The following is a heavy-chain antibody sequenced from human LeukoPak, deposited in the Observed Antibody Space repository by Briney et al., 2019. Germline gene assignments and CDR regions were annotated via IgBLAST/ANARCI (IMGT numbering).Heavy chain of an antibody. J-gene: IGHJ6*02. CDR3: AREGTYYDILTGYHLWLNYYYYGMDV. V-gene: IGHV1-18*01. CDR2: ISAYNGNT. D-gene: IGHD3-9*01. CDR1: GYTFTSYG. Sequence: ASVEVSCKASGYTFTSYGISWVRQAPGQGLEWMGWISAYNGNTNYAQKLQGRVTMTTDTSTSTAYMELRSLRSDDTAVYYCAREGTYYDILTGYHLWLNYYYYGMDVWGQGTTVTVSS.